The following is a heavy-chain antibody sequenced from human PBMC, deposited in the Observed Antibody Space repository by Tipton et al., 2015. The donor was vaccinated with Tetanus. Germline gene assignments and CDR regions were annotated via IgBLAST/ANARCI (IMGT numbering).Heavy chain of an antibody. CDR2: SWYDGTDQ. J-gene: IGHJ4*02. CDR1: GFIFSSYG. D-gene: IGHD2-15*01. CDR3: AIEADCSGGSCFSGDFDN. V-gene: IGHV3-33*01. Sequence: SLRLSCAASGFIFSSYGIHWVRQAPGKGLEWVAVSWYDGTDQYYADSVKGRFTLSRDNSKNTLYLEMNSLRAGDRALYYCAIEADCSGGSCFSGDFDNWGQGTQVTVSS.